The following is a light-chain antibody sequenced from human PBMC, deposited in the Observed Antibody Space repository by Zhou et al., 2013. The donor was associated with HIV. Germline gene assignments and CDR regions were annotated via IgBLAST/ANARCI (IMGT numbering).Light chain of an antibody. J-gene: IGKJ1*01. V-gene: IGKV2-30*01. CDR2: IAS. CDR3: MQSLQTRT. CDR1: QSLVKSDGNTY. Sequence: DVVMTQSPLSLSVTLGQPASISCRSSQSLVKSDGNTYLNWFHQRPGQSPRRLIYIASKRDSGVPDRFSGSGSGTDFALKISRVEAEDVGVYYCMQSLQTRTFGQGTKVEIK.